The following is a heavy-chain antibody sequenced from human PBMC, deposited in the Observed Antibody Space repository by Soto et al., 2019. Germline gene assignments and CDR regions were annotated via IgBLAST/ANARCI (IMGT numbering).Heavy chain of an antibody. CDR3: ATDCSGGSCYGASGMDV. J-gene: IGHJ6*02. CDR1: GGTFGRYA. D-gene: IGHD2-15*01. V-gene: IGHV1-69*06. Sequence: QVQLEQSGAEVKKPGSSVKVSCKASGGTFGRYAISWVRRAPGQSREWMGQINAGFGATDLAQMFQGRVTITADKSTTTVYMELSSLRSDDTAVYYCATDCSGGSCYGASGMDVWGQGTTVTVSS. CDR2: INAGFGAT.